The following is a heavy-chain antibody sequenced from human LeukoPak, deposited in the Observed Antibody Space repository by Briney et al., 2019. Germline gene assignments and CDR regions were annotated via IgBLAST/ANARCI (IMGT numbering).Heavy chain of an antibody. CDR3: ARDIVHCSGGSCYSLGWYFDL. CDR2: IWYDGSNK. D-gene: IGHD2-15*01. J-gene: IGHJ2*01. Sequence: GGSLRLSCAASGFTFSSYGMHWVRQAPGKGPEWVAVIWYDGSNKYYADSVKGRFTISRDNSKNTLYLQMNSLRAEDTAVYYCARDIVHCSGGSCYSLGWYFDLWGRGTLVTVSS. CDR1: GFTFSSYG. V-gene: IGHV3-33*01.